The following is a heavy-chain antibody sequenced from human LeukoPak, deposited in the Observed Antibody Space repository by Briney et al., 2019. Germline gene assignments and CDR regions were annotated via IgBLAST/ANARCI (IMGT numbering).Heavy chain of an antibody. CDR3: AREHSHNNWFFDL. J-gene: IGHJ2*01. D-gene: IGHD5-18*01. V-gene: IGHV3-30*03. CDR1: GFTFSSNG. Sequence: GGSLRLSCVGSGFTFSSNGIQWVRQAPGKGLEWVAVVAADGGHKVYSDSVKGRFSMSRDNSKNTAFLQMDSLGAEDAAVYFCAREHSHNNWFFDLWGPGTPVTVSS. CDR2: VAADGGHK.